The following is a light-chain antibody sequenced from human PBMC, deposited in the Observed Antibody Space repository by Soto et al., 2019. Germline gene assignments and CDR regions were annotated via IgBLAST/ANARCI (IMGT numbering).Light chain of an antibody. CDR2: DAS. CDR3: QQYNNWPPWT. Sequence: IVLTPSPSALSWSPSQPXTLSCRASQSVSSFLAWYQQKPGQAPRLLIYDASNKATGIPARFSGSGSGTEFTLTISSLQSEDFAVYYCQQYNNWPPWTFGQGTKVDNK. J-gene: IGKJ1*01. V-gene: IGKV3-11*01. CDR1: QSVSSF.